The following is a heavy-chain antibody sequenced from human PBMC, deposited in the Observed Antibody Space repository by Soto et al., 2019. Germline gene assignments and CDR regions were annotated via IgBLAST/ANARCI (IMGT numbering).Heavy chain of an antibody. Sequence: QVQLVESGGGVVQPGRSLRLSCAASGFTFSSYGMHWVRQAPGKGLEWVAVIWYDGSNKYYADSVKGRFTISRDNSKNTLYLQMNSLRAEDTAVYYCARSPRSWYRDGMDVWGQGTTVTVSS. D-gene: IGHD6-13*01. CDR3: ARSPRSWYRDGMDV. J-gene: IGHJ6*02. CDR2: IWYDGSNK. CDR1: GFTFSSYG. V-gene: IGHV3-33*01.